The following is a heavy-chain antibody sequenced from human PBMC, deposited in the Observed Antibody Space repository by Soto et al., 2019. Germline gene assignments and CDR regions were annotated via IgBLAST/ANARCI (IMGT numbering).Heavy chain of an antibody. Sequence: PSETLSLTCTVSGGSISSSSYYWGWIRQPPGKGLEWIGSIYYSGSTYYNPSLKSRVTISVDTSKNQFSLKLSSVTAADTAVYYCARQRIVVVVDAGGGWFDPWGQGTLVTVS. CDR1: GGSISSSSYY. D-gene: IGHD2-15*01. V-gene: IGHV4-39*01. J-gene: IGHJ5*02. CDR2: IYYSGST. CDR3: ARQRIVVVVDAGGGWFDP.